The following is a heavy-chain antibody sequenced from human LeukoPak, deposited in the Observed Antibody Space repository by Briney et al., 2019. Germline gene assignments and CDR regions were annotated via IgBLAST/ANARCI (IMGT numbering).Heavy chain of an antibody. V-gene: IGHV3-20*04. Sequence: QSGGSLRLSCAASGFTFDDYGMSWVRQAPGKGLEWVSGINWNGGSTGYADSVKGRFTISRDNAKNSPSLQMNSLRAEDTALYYCAKSTKYYDSSGYYYEASYYFDYWGQGTLVTVSS. CDR3: AKSTKYYDSSGYYYEASYYFDY. D-gene: IGHD3-22*01. CDR1: GFTFDDYG. J-gene: IGHJ4*02. CDR2: INWNGGST.